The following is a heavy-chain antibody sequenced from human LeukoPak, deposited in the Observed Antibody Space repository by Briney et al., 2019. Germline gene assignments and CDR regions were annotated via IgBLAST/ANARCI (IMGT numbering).Heavy chain of an antibody. CDR2: ISSSSSTI. J-gene: IGHJ6*03. CDR1: GFTFSSYG. CDR3: ARELEPVYYYYYMDV. Sequence: GGSLRLSCAASGFTFSSYGMTWVRQAPGKGLEWVSYISSSSSTIYYADSVKGRFTISRDNAKNSLYLQLNSLRAEDTAVYYCARELEPVYYYYYMDVWGKGTTVTVSS. V-gene: IGHV3-48*01.